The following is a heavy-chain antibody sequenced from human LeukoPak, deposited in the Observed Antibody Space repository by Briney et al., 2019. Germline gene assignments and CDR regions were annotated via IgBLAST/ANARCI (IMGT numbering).Heavy chain of an antibody. D-gene: IGHD3-16*01. CDR3: ARAMITFGGVYNWFDP. V-gene: IGHV1-18*01. Sequence: ASVKVSCKASGYTFTSYGISWVRQAPGQGLEWMGWISPYNGNTNYALKLQGRVTMTTDTSTSTAYMELRSLRSDDTAVYYCARAMITFGGVYNWFDPWGQGTLVTVSS. CDR2: ISPYNGNT. J-gene: IGHJ5*02. CDR1: GYTFTSYG.